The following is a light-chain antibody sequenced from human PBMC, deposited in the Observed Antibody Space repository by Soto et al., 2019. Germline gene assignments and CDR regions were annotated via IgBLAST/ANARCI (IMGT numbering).Light chain of an antibody. CDR1: SSNIGAGYD. Sequence: QAVVTQPPSVSGAPGQRVTISCTGSSSNIGAGYDVHWYQQLPGTAPKLLIYGKTNRPSGVPERFSGSRSGTSASLAITGLQTEDEADYYGQSYDKSLSGPLKVFGTGTKLTVL. CDR3: QSYDKSLSGPLKV. J-gene: IGLJ1*01. V-gene: IGLV1-40*01. CDR2: GKT.